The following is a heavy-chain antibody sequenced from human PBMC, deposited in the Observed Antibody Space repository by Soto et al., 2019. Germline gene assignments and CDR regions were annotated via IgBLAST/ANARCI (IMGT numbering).Heavy chain of an antibody. J-gene: IGHJ4*02. CDR2: IKEDGSER. V-gene: IGHV3-7*05. CDR1: GFTLSSAW. Sequence: EVQLVESGGGLVQPGGSLRLSCAASGFTLSSAWMTWVRQAPGKGLEWVANIKEDGSERYYVHSVEGRFTVSRDNVKNSLYLQMDSLRAEDTAIYYCVRSYDFWGQGTQVTVSS. CDR3: VRSYDF.